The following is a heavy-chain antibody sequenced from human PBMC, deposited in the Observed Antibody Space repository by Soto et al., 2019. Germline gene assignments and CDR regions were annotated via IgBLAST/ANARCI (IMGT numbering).Heavy chain of an antibody. V-gene: IGHV4-59*11. CDR3: ARLQYTVVTALDI. Sequence: QVQLQESGPRLVKPSETLSLTCSVSGVSIGSHFWSWIRQAPGKGPELVGYIYHTVNTNYNPALKSRVTISMDTSKNLLSLQLSSVTAAYSAVYYCARLQYTVVTALDIWGQGTMVTVSS. J-gene: IGHJ3*02. CDR1: GVSIGSHF. CDR2: IYHTVNT. D-gene: IGHD2-15*01.